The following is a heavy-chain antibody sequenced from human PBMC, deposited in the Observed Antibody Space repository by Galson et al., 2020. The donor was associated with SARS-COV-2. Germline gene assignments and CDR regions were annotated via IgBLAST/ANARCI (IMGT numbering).Heavy chain of an antibody. Sequence: ASVKVSCKASGYTFTTYGVTWVRQAPGQGLEWMGWISGDNEKTSLAQKFQDRVSMTTDTSTSTAYMELRSLRSDDTAVYYCTRDLLLVLDAFDIWGQGTAVIVSS. CDR1: GYTFTTYG. J-gene: IGHJ3*02. CDR3: TRDLLLVLDAFDI. D-gene: IGHD2-15*01. CDR2: ISGDNEKT. V-gene: IGHV1-18*01.